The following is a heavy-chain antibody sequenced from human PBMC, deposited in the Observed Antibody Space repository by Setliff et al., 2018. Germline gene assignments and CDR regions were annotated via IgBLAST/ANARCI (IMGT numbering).Heavy chain of an antibody. J-gene: IGHJ4*02. CDR1: GDSISSGSYH. CDR3: ARGFWSGYFVLDY. CDR2: IHPSGST. Sequence: ASETLSLTCTVSGDSISSGSYHWSWIRKPAGKGLEWIGRIHPSGSTNYNPSLKSRVTISVDTSKNQVVLSMTNMDPADTATFYCARGFWSGYFVLDYWGLGSRVTVS. D-gene: IGHD3-3*01. V-gene: IGHV4-61*02.